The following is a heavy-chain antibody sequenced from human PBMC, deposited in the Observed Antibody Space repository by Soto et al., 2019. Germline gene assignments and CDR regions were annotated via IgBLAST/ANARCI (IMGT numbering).Heavy chain of an antibody. CDR3: ARGYSSGWYDRGAPYYSGMDV. CDR1: GGSISDYS. J-gene: IGHJ6*02. Sequence: PSETLSLTCAVYGGSISDYSWTWIRQPPGKGLEWIGEINHSGSTNYNPSLKSRVTISVDTSKNQFSLKLSSVTAADTAVYYCARGYSSGWYDRGAPYYSGMDVWGQGTTVTVSS. D-gene: IGHD6-19*01. CDR2: INHSGST. V-gene: IGHV4-34*01.